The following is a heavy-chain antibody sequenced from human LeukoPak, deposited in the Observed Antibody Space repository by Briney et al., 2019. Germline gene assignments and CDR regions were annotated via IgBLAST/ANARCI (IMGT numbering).Heavy chain of an antibody. CDR3: ARDLRPYYDSSGTYYFDY. CDR1: GYTFIGYY. CDR2: INPNSGGT. V-gene: IGHV1-2*02. D-gene: IGHD3-22*01. Sequence: GASVKVSCKASGYTFIGYYMHWVRQAPGQGLEWMGWINPNSGGTNYAQKFQGRVTMTRDTSISTAYMELSRLRSDDTAVYYCARDLRPYYDSSGTYYFDYWGQGTLVAVSS. J-gene: IGHJ4*02.